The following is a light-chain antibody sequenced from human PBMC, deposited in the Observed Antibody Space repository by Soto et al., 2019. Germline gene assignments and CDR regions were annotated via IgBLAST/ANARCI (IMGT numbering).Light chain of an antibody. CDR3: SSYAGSNNVV. V-gene: IGLV2-8*01. Sequence: QSVLTQPPSASGSPGQSVTISCTGTSSDVGGYNYVSWYQQYPGKAPKLMIYEVNKRPSGVPDRFSGSKSGNTASLTVSGLHGEDEADYYCSSYAGSNNVVFGGGTQLTVL. CDR1: SSDVGGYNY. J-gene: IGLJ2*01. CDR2: EVN.